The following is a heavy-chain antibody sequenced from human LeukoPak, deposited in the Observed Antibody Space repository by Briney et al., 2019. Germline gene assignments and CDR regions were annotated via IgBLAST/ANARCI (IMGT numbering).Heavy chain of an antibody. V-gene: IGHV1-2*02. CDR2: INPHTGGT. J-gene: IGHJ4*02. CDR1: GYTFTGYY. Sequence: GASVKVSCKASGYTFTGYYMHWVRQAPGQGLEWMGWINPHTGGTNYAQKFQGRVTMTRDTSISTAYMELSRLRSDDTAVYYCARDPTGGDGSGSFDYWGQGTLVTVSS. D-gene: IGHD3-10*01. CDR3: ARDPTGGDGSGSFDY.